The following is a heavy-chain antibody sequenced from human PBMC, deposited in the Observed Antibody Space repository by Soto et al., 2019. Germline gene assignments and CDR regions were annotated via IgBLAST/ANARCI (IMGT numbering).Heavy chain of an antibody. CDR3: AKDRVVIPGTPDY. V-gene: IGHV3-30*18. D-gene: IGHD3-3*01. CDR2: ISYDGSNK. J-gene: IGHJ4*02. Sequence: FLTLSFAASGSTFSSYCMHWVRQAPGKGLEWVAVISYDGSNKYYADSVKGRFTISRDNSKNTLYLQMNSLRAEDTAVYYCAKDRVVIPGTPDYWGQGTLVTV. CDR1: GSTFSSYC.